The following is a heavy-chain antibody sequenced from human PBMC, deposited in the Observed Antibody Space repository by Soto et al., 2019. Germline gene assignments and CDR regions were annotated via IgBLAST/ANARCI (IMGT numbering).Heavy chain of an antibody. CDR2: ITCSSSYT. D-gene: IGHD1-1*01. CDR1: GSRFRDYY. J-gene: IGHJ4*02. V-gene: IGHV3-11*03. Sequence: GGSLRLSCAASGSRFRDYYMSWIRQSPGKGLEWLSFITCSSSYTHYADSVKGRFTISRDNAKNSLYLQMNSLRAEDTAVYYCTGGQDNLAVNFDYWGQGTPVTVSS. CDR3: TGGQDNLAVNFDY.